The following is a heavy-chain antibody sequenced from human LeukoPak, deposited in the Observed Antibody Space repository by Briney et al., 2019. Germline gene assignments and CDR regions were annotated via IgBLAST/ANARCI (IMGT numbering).Heavy chain of an antibody. D-gene: IGHD6-13*01. CDR3: GSSSQHNYYYYSLDV. J-gene: IGHJ6*04. V-gene: IGHV4-39*01. CDR2: ISHSQTT. CDR1: GGSISSSSDY. Sequence: SETLSLTCSVSGGSISSSSDYWGWIRQPPGKGLEWVGSISHSQTTYYNPSLKSRVTISVDMSMNQFSLRLSSVTAADTAVYYCGSSSQHNYYYYSLDVWGKGATVTVSS.